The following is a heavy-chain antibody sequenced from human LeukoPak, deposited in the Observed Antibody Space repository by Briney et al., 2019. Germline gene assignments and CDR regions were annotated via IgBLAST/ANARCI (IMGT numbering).Heavy chain of an antibody. Sequence: GSLRLSCAASGFTFSSYAMSWVRQPPGKGLEWIGSIEYSGSTYYNPPLKSRVIMSVDTSKKQFSLKVTSVTAADTAVYYCARLAHSSGYLAFDYWGQGTLVTVSS. CDR2: IEYSGST. J-gene: IGHJ4*02. V-gene: IGHV4-39*01. CDR1: GFTFSSYA. CDR3: ARLAHSSGYLAFDY. D-gene: IGHD6-19*01.